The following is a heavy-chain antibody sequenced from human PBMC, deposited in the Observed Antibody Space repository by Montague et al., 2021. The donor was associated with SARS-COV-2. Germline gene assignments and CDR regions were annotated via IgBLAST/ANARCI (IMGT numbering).Heavy chain of an antibody. CDR1: GFTFRNYA. V-gene: IGHV3-23*01. CDR3: AKDPIPGGSNPYYFDF. Sequence: SLRLSCAASGFTFRNYAMTWVRWAPGKGLEWVSAIGDSGSKTHYXXSLQGRFTISRDNSKNTLSLEMNSLQVDDTAIYYCAKDPIPGGSNPYYFDFWGQGTLVTVSS. D-gene: IGHD2-21*01. CDR2: IGDSGSKT. J-gene: IGHJ4*02.